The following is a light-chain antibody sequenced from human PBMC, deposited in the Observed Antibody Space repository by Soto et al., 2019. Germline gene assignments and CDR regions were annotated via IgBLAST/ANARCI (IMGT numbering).Light chain of an antibody. Sequence: EIVLTQSPGTLSLSPGERATLSCRASQSVSSSYLAWYQQKPGQAPRLLIYDASSRTTGIPDRFSGSGSGTDFTLTISRLDPEDFAVYYCQQYGSSRLTFGGGTKVEIK. V-gene: IGKV3-20*01. CDR2: DAS. CDR3: QQYGSSRLT. CDR1: QSVSSSY. J-gene: IGKJ4*01.